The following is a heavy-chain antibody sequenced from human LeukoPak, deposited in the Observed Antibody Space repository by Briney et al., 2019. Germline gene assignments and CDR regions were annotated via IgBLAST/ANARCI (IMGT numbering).Heavy chain of an antibody. CDR1: GFTFDDYA. CDR2: ISWNSGSI. V-gene: IGHV3-9*01. CDR3: AKDPYLADDSSGYYLRYFDY. J-gene: IGHJ4*02. D-gene: IGHD3-22*01. Sequence: PGGSLRLSCAASGFTFDDYAMHWVRQAPGKGLEWVSGISWNSGSIGYADSVKGRFTISRDNAKNSLYLQVNSLRAEDTALYYCAKDPYLADDSSGYYLRYFDYWGQGTLVTVSS.